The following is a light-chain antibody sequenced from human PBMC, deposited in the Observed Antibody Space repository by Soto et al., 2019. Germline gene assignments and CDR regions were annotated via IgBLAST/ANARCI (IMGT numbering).Light chain of an antibody. CDR3: SSYTSSSTLV. J-gene: IGLJ1*01. CDR1: SSDVGGYNY. Sequence: QSALTQPASVSGSPGPSITVSCTGTSSDVGGYNYVSWYQQHPGKAPKLMIFEVSNRPSGVSNRFSGSKSGNTASLTISGLQAEDEADYYGSSYTSSSTLVFGTGTKVTVL. CDR2: EVS. V-gene: IGLV2-14*01.